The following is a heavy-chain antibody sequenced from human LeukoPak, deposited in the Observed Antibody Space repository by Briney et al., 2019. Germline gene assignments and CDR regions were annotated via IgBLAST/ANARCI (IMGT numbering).Heavy chain of an antibody. D-gene: IGHD2-15*01. CDR2: MNPNSGNT. J-gene: IGHJ6*03. V-gene: IGHV1-8*01. CDR3: ARDPSYSLTAYMDV. Sequence: ASVKVSCKASGYTFTSYDINWVRQATGQWLEWMGWMNPNSGNTGYAQKFQGRVTMTRDTSTSTVYMELSSLRSEDTAVYYCARDPSYSLTAYMDVWGKGTTVTVSS. CDR1: GYTFTSYD.